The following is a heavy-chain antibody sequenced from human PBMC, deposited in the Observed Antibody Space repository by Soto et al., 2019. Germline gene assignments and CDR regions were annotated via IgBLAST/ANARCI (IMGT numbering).Heavy chain of an antibody. J-gene: IGHJ6*02. CDR2: IDPSDSYI. V-gene: IGHV5-10-1*03. CDR3: AIHIKREYYYYHVMDV. CDR1: GYSFTSYW. Sequence: EVQLEQSGAEVRKPGDSLTISCKASGYSFTSYWISWVRQMPGKGLEWMGRIDPSDSYINYSPSFQGHVTISADKSMSTADLKWSRLKASDTAMYYWAIHIKREYYYYHVMDVWGQGTTVTVAS.